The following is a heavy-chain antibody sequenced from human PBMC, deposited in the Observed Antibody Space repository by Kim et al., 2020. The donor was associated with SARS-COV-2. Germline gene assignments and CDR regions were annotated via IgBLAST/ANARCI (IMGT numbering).Heavy chain of an antibody. CDR3: ASIRGNPKSRYYGMDV. Sequence: SETLSLTCAVSGGSISSSNWWSWVRQPPGKGLEWIGEIYHSGSTNYNPSLKSRVTISVDKSKNQFSLKLSSVTAADTAVYYCASIRGNPKSRYYGMDVWGQGTTVTVSS. D-gene: IGHD2-15*01. CDR2: IYHSGST. J-gene: IGHJ6*02. V-gene: IGHV4-4*02. CDR1: GGSISSSNW.